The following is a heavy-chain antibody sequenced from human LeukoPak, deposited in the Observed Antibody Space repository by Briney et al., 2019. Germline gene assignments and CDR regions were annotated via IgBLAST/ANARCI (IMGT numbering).Heavy chain of an antibody. V-gene: IGHV4-61*02. CDR2: IYTSGST. CDR1: GGSISSGSYY. J-gene: IGHJ4*02. Sequence: PSETLSLTCTVPGGSISSGSYYWGWIRQPGGKGLEWIGRIYTSGSTNYNPSLKSRVTISVDTSKNQFSLKLSSVTAADTAVYYCARDSGSYYGVDYWGQGTLVTVSS. D-gene: IGHD1-26*01. CDR3: ARDSGSYYGVDY.